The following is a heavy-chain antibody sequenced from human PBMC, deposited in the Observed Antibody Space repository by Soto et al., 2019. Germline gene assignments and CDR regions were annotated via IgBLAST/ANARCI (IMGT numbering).Heavy chain of an antibody. Sequence: QVQLQQWGAGLLKPSETLSLTCAVYGGSVSGYFWSWIRQPPGKGLEWIGEINHSGTTSYSPSLDSRVTTSVDTSKNQFSLMLCSVTAADTAIYYCARRYCSDSYCSYFDYWGRGTLVTVSS. D-gene: IGHD2-15*01. CDR2: INHSGTT. J-gene: IGHJ4*02. CDR3: ARRYCSDSYCSYFDY. CDR1: GGSVSGYF. V-gene: IGHV4-34*02.